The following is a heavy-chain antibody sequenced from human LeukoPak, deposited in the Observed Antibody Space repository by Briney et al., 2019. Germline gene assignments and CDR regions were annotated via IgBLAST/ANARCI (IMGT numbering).Heavy chain of an antibody. Sequence: GGSLRLSCTASGFTFSNAWMSWVRQAPGEGLEWVARIKSKNDGGTTDYAAPVKGRVTISRDDSKNTLYLQMNSLKTEDTALYYCTTFPSGFDIWGQGTMVTVSS. J-gene: IGHJ3*02. V-gene: IGHV3-15*05. CDR3: TTFPSGFDI. D-gene: IGHD3-3*01. CDR1: GFTFSNAW. CDR2: IKSKNDGGTT.